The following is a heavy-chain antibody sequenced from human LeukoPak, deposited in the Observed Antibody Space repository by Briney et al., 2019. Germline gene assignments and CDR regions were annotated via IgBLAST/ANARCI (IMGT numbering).Heavy chain of an antibody. CDR3: VKGGYTSSWFDS. CDR2: ISGSGGST. J-gene: IGHJ5*01. CDR1: GFTFSSYA. D-gene: IGHD6-13*01. V-gene: IGHV3-23*01. Sequence: PGGSLRLSCAASGFTFSSYAMSWVRQAPGKGLEWVSAISGSGGSTYYADSVKGRFTISRDNSKNTLYLQMNILRPDDTAVYYCVKGGYTSSWFDSWGQGTLVTVSS.